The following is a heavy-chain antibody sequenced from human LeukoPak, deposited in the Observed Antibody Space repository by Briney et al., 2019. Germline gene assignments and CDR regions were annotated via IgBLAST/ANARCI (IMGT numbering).Heavy chain of an antibody. CDR2: IYTGGGT. D-gene: IGHD3-10*01. CDR1: GFTVSNY. V-gene: IGHV3-66*01. Sequence: GGSLRLSCAASGFTVSNYMSWVRQAPGKGLEWVSVIYTGGGTFYADSVKGRFTISRDNSKNTLNIQMNSLRAEGTAVYYCATRYGSGSYHMDVWGQGTTVTVS. CDR3: ATRYGSGSYHMDV. J-gene: IGHJ6*02.